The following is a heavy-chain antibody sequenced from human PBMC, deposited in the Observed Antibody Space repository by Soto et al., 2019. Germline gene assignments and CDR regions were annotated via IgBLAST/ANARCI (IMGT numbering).Heavy chain of an antibody. D-gene: IGHD3-9*01. J-gene: IGHJ4*02. V-gene: IGHV4-4*02. Sequence: QVQLQESGPGLVKPLGTLSLTCAVSGASIGTSNWWSWVRQSPGKGLEWIGEIHDSGSTECNPSLKSRVTISLDKSKNQFSLNVSSVTAADTAVYYCARLKTYDVLNKSDYWGQGSLVTVSS. CDR2: IHDSGST. CDR1: GASIGTSNW. CDR3: ARLKTYDVLNKSDY.